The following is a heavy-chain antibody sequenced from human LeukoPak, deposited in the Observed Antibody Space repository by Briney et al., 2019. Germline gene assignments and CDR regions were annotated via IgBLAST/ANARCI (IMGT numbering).Heavy chain of an antibody. CDR1: GGSFSSSSYY. D-gene: IGHD6-13*01. V-gene: IGHV4-39*01. J-gene: IGHJ5*02. CDR3: ARHISSYGGSLYPDP. Sequence: SETQSLTCTVSGGSFSSSSYYWGWIRQPPGKGLEWIGSIYYSGSTYYNPSLKSRVTISVDTSKNQFSLKLSSVTAADTAVYYCARHISSYGGSLYPDPWGQGTLVTVSS. CDR2: IYYSGST.